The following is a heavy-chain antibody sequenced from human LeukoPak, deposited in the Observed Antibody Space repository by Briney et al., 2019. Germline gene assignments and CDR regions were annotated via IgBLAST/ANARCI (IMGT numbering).Heavy chain of an antibody. CDR2: ISSSSSTI. V-gene: IGHV3-48*01. CDR3: ARGSGYSSGGY. CDR1: GFTFSSYS. Sequence: PGGSLRLSCAASGFTFSSYSMNWVRQAPGKGLEWVSYISSSSSTIYYADSVKGRFTISRDNAKNSLYLQMNSLRAEDTAVYYCARGSGYSSGGYWGQGTLVTVSS. D-gene: IGHD6-19*01. J-gene: IGHJ4*02.